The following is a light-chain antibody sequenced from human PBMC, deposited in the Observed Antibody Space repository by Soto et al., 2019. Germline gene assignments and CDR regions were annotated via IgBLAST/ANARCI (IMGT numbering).Light chain of an antibody. CDR3: SSSAVNNLGV. CDR2: EVI. V-gene: IGLV2-8*01. CDR1: SRDVGAYNY. Sequence: QSVLTQPPSASGSPGQSVTISCTGTSRDVGAYNYVSWYQQHPGKAPKLIIYEVIKRPSGVPDRFSGSKSGNTASLTVSGLQAEDEADYYCSSSAVNNLGVFGGGTKLTVL. J-gene: IGLJ2*01.